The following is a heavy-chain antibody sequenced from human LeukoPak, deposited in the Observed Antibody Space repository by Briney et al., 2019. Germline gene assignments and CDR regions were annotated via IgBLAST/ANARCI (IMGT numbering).Heavy chain of an antibody. J-gene: IGHJ4*02. Sequence: GGSLRLSCAASGFTFSSYSTSWVRQDPGKGLEWVSSISSSSSYIYYADSVKGRFTISRDNAKNSLYLQMNSLRAEDTAVYYCARDQEGGSYDPDYWGQGTLVTVSS. CDR1: GFTFSSYS. D-gene: IGHD1-26*01. V-gene: IGHV3-21*01. CDR3: ARDQEGGSYDPDY. CDR2: ISSSSSYI.